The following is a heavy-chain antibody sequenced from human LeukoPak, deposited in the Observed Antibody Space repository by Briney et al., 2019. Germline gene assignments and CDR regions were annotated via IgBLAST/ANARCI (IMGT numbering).Heavy chain of an antibody. CDR1: GFLYSSYA. Sequence: GGPLTLLCAASGFLYSSYAMLWLRPAPGKGREGGSTIRGRGGSTYYADSVKGRFTISRDNSKNALYLQINSLRAKDTAVYYCAKDQQAATGRLIDYWGQGTLVTVPS. CDR2: IRGRGGST. J-gene: IGHJ4*01. V-gene: IGHV3-23*01. CDR3: AKDQQAATGRLIDY. D-gene: IGHD6-13*01.